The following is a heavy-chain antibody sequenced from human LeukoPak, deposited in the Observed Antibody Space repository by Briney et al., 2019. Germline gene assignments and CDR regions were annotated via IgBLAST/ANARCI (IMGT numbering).Heavy chain of an antibody. CDR1: GYSFTSHW. CDR3: ARSRRYTYGYVDY. D-gene: IGHD5-18*01. Sequence: GESLKISCEDSGYSFTSHWIGWVRQMPGKALEWMGIIYPGDSETRYSPSFQGQVTISVDKSISTAYLQWSSLKASDTAMYYCARSRRYTYGYVDYWGQGTLVTVSS. J-gene: IGHJ4*02. CDR2: IYPGDSET. V-gene: IGHV5-51*01.